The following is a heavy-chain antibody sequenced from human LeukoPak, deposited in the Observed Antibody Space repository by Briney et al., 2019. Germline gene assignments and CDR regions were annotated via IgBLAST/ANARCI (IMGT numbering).Heavy chain of an antibody. Sequence: GGSLRLSCAGSGFTFINYGMIWVRQAPGKGLEWVSSVSGSGTSTHYADSVKGRFTITRDNSKDTVDLQMNSLRAEDTAVYYCAREFYGSGSYLVDVWGQGTTVTVSS. CDR1: GFTFINYG. CDR2: VSGSGTST. V-gene: IGHV3-23*01. D-gene: IGHD3-10*01. J-gene: IGHJ6*02. CDR3: AREFYGSGSYLVDV.